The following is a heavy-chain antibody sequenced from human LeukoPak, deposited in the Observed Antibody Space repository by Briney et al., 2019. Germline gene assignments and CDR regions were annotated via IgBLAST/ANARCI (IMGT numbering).Heavy chain of an antibody. Sequence: SETLSLTCAVYGGSFSGYYWSWIRQPPXXXLEWIGEINHSGSTNYNPSLKSRVTISVDTSKNQFSLKLSSVTAADTAVYYCARGQDIVVVPAVSQWFDPWGQGTLVTVSS. D-gene: IGHD2-2*01. CDR1: GGSFSGYY. J-gene: IGHJ5*02. CDR2: INHSGST. CDR3: ARGQDIVVVPAVSQWFDP. V-gene: IGHV4-34*01.